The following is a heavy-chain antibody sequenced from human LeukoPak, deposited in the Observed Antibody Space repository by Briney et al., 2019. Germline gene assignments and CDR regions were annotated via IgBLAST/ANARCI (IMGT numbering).Heavy chain of an antibody. CDR1: GYTFTGYY. V-gene: IGHV1-2*02. Sequence: ASVKVSCKACGYTFTGYYMHWVRQVPGQGLEWMGWINPNSGGTNYAQKFQGRVTMTRDTSISTSDMELSRLRSDDTAVYYCARGVGVVVVPAATSNWFDPWGQGTLVTVSS. CDR3: ARGVGVVVVPAATSNWFDP. J-gene: IGHJ5*02. CDR2: INPNSGGT. D-gene: IGHD2-2*01.